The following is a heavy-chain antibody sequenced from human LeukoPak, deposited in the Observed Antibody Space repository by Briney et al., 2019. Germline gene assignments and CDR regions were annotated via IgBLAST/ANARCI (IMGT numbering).Heavy chain of an antibody. Sequence: PAGSLRLSCAVSGFTFSRHWMSWVRQAPGKGLEWLANIKQDGSEKYYVDSVEGRFTISRDNAKNSLYLQMNSLRAEDTAVYYCARSYYGSGTSYGMDVWGQGTTVTVSS. J-gene: IGHJ6*02. CDR3: ARSYYGSGTSYGMDV. V-gene: IGHV3-7*01. D-gene: IGHD3-10*01. CDR1: GFTFSRHW. CDR2: IKQDGSEK.